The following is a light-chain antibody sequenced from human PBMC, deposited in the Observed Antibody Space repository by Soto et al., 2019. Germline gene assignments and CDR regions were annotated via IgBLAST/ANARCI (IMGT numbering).Light chain of an antibody. CDR1: SSDVGAYNY. J-gene: IGLJ1*01. CDR2: DVS. Sequence: QSALTQPASVSGSPGQSITISCTGTSSDVGAYNYVSWYQQHPGKAPKLIIYDVSNRPSGVSNRFSGSKSGNTASLTISGLLAEDEVDYYCKSYTGSTTLYVFGTGTKVTVL. V-gene: IGLV2-14*01. CDR3: KSYTGSTTLYV.